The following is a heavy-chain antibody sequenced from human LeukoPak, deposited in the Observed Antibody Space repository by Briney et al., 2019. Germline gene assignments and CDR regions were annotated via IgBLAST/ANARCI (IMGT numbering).Heavy chain of an antibody. Sequence: GRSLRLSCAASGFTFSSYGMHWVRQAPGKGLEWVAVISYDGSNKYYADSVKGRFTISRDNSKNTLYLQMNSLRAEETAVYYCAKDGLGSGYDGGGFDNWGQGTQVTVCS. CDR3: AKDGLGSGYDGGGFDN. V-gene: IGHV3-30*18. J-gene: IGHJ4*02. CDR2: ISYDGSNK. CDR1: GFTFSSYG. D-gene: IGHD5-12*01.